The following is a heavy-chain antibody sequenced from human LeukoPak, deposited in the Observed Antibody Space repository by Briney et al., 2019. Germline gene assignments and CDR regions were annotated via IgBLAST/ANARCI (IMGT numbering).Heavy chain of an antibody. CDR2: IGPTGSDR. D-gene: IGHD1-14*01. J-gene: IGHJ4*02. CDR3: ATETNGRHYDY. Sequence: GGSLRLSCAASGFTFSSYAMSWVRQAPGKGLEWVASIGPTGSDRYHADSIKGRFTISRDNANNFLYLQMNSLRAEDTAVYYCATETNGRHYDYWGQGTLLTVSS. V-gene: IGHV3-21*06. CDR1: GFTFSSYA.